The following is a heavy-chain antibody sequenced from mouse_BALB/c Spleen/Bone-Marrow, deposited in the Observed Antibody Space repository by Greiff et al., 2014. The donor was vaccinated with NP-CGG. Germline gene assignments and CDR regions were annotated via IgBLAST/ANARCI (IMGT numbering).Heavy chain of an antibody. CDR2: IYYSGGS. CDR1: GYSITSGYS. V-gene: IGHV3-1*02. D-gene: IGHD2-3*01. Sequence: VQLQQSGPDLVKPSQSLSLTCTVTGYSITSGYSWHWIRQFPGNKLEWMGFIYYSGGSNYNPSLKSRVYISRDTSKNQFFLQLNSVTSEDAATYYCARHDGYFDYWGQGTTLPVSS. J-gene: IGHJ2*01. CDR3: ARHDGYFDY.